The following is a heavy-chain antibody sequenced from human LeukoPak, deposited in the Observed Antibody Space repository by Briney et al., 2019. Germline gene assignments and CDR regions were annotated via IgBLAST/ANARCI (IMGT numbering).Heavy chain of an antibody. CDR1: GGSISSGGYS. Sequence: PSETLSLTCAVSGGSISSGGYSWSWIRQPPGKGLEWIGYIYHSGSTYYNPSLKSRVTISVDRSKNQFSLKLSSVTAADTAVYYCARGMNDFWSGYRFDPWGQGTLVTVSS. D-gene: IGHD3-3*01. V-gene: IGHV4-30-2*01. CDR3: ARGMNDFWSGYRFDP. CDR2: IYHSGST. J-gene: IGHJ5*02.